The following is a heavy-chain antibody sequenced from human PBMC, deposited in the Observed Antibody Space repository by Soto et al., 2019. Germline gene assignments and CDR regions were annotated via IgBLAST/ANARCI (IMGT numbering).Heavy chain of an antibody. V-gene: IGHV3-23*01. J-gene: IGHJ6*02. D-gene: IGHD5-18*01. CDR3: AKETGYSYGFQPNALDV. CDR2: ISSRGDRT. CDR1: GFTFSRYA. Sequence: LRLSCAGSGFTFSRYAMNWVRQAPGKGLEWVSIISSRGDRTSYAESVKGRFTISRDDSKNTLFLHMNSLGAEDTVVYYCAKETGYSYGFQPNALDVWGQGTTVTVSS.